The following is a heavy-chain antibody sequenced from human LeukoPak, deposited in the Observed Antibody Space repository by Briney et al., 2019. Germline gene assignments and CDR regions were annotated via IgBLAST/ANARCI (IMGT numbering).Heavy chain of an antibody. CDR3: ARAPHRYCSGGSCYS. D-gene: IGHD2-15*01. CDR1: GFTFSSYS. Sequence: GGSLRLSCAASGFTFSSYSMNWVRQAPGKGLEWVSYISSSSSTIYYADSVKGRFTISRDNAKNSLYLQMNSLRAEDTAVYYCARAPHRYCSGGSCYSWGQGTLVTVSS. CDR2: ISSSSSTI. V-gene: IGHV3-48*04. J-gene: IGHJ4*02.